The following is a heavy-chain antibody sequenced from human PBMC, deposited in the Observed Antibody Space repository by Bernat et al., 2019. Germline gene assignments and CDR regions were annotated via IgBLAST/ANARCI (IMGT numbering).Heavy chain of an antibody. J-gene: IGHJ4*02. Sequence: EVQLVESGGGLVQPGGSLRLSCAASGFTFSSYEMNWVRQAPGKGLEWVSYISSSGSTIYYADSVKGRFTISRDNATNSLYLQMNSLRAEDTAVYYCARETVVAATRIQTLDYWGQGTLVTVSS. CDR1: GFTFSSYE. CDR3: ARETVVAATRIQTLDY. CDR2: ISSSGSTI. D-gene: IGHD2-15*01. V-gene: IGHV3-48*03.